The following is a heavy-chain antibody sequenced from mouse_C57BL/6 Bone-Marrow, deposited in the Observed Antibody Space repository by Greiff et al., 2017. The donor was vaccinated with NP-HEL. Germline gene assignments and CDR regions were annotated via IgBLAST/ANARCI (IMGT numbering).Heavy chain of an antibody. V-gene: IGHV14-2*01. J-gene: IGHJ3*01. CDR1: GFNIKDYY. D-gene: IGHD2-5*01. CDR2: IDPEDGET. Sequence: EVQLHQSGAELVKPGASVKLSCTASGFNIKDYYMHWVKQRTEQGLEWIGRIDPEDGETKYAPKFQGKATITADTSSNTAYLQLSSLTSEDTAVYYCARVYYSKGGFAYWGQGTLVTVSA. CDR3: ARVYYSKGGFAY.